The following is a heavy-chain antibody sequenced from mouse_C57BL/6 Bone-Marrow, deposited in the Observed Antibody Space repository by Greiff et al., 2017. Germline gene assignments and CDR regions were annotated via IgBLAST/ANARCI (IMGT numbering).Heavy chain of an antibody. CDR1: GYTFTSYW. CDR3: STSYCCYFDF. CDR2: IYPESGGT. D-gene: IGHD1-1*01. V-gene: IGHV1-72*01. Sequence: QVQLKQPGAELVKPGASVKLSCKASGYTFTSYWMNWVKQRPGRGLEWIGRIYPESGGTKYNEKFKSKATLTVDKPSSPAYLQLSSLTSEDAAVVYFSTSYCCYFDFWGTGTTVTVSS. J-gene: IGHJ1*03.